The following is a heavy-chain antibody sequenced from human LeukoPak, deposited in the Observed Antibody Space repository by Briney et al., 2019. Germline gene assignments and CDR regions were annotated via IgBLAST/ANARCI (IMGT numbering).Heavy chain of an antibody. V-gene: IGHV1-69*01. Sequence: SVKVSCKASGGTFSSYAISWVRQAPGQGLEWMGGIIPIFGTANYAQKFQGRDTITADESTSTAYMELSSLRSEDTAVYYCARDLMYYYDSSGYYALRYWGQGTLVTVSS. D-gene: IGHD3-22*01. CDR2: IIPIFGTA. CDR1: GGTFSSYA. J-gene: IGHJ4*02. CDR3: ARDLMYYYDSSGYYALRY.